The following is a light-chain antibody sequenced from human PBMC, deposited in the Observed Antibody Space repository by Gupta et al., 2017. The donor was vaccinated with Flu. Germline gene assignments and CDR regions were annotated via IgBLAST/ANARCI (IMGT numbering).Light chain of an antibody. CDR3: SSYTSSSTPYV. CDR1: SSDVGGYNY. Sequence: QSALTQPASVSGSPGQSLTISCTGTSSDVGGYNYVSWYQQHPGKAPKLMIYEVSKRPSGVSNRFSDSKSGNTASLTISGLQAEDEADYYCSSYTSSSTPYVFGTGTKVTVL. CDR2: EVS. V-gene: IGLV2-14*01. J-gene: IGLJ1*01.